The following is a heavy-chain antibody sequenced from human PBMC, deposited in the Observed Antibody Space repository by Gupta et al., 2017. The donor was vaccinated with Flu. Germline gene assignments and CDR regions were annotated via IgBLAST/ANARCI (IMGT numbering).Heavy chain of an antibody. V-gene: IGHV2-26*01. J-gene: IGHJ4*02. CDR3: ARTVDTALDY. CDR2: ILSNDEK. D-gene: IGHD5-18*01. CDR1: GFSLSNARMG. Sequence: QFTFTESGPVLVKSTETHTLTCTVPGFSLSNARMGVSWIRQPPGKALEWLAHILSNDEKSYSTSLKSSLTIFKDTSKSQVVLTMTNMDPVYTDKYYCARTVDTALDYWGQGTLVTVS.